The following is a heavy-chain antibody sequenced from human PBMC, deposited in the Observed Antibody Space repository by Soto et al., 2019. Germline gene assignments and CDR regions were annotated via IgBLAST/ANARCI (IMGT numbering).Heavy chain of an antibody. CDR3: ASGAQRYDFWSGYPPGDYYYYGMDV. D-gene: IGHD3-3*01. J-gene: IGHJ6*02. Sequence: ASVKVSCKASGYTFTSYAIHWVRQAPGQRLEWMGWINAGNGNTNYSQKFQDRVTITRDKSTSTAYMELSSLRSEDTAVYYCASGAQRYDFWSGYPPGDYYYYGMDVWGQGTTVTVSS. CDR1: GYTFTSYA. V-gene: IGHV1-3*01. CDR2: INAGNGNT.